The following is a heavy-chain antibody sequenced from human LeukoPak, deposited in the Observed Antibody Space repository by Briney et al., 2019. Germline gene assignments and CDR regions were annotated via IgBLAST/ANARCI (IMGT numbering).Heavy chain of an antibody. Sequence: SENLSLTCAVYGGSFSGYYWSWIRQPPGKGLEWIGEINHSGSTNYNPSLKSRVTISVDTSKNQFSLKLSSVTAADTAVYYCARTRRKSLFDYWGQGTLVTVSS. V-gene: IGHV4-34*01. J-gene: IGHJ4*02. CDR3: ARTRRKSLFDY. CDR1: GGSFSGYY. CDR2: INHSGST.